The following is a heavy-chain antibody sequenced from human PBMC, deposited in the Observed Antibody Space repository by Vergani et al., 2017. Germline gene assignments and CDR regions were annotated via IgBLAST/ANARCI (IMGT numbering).Heavy chain of an antibody. J-gene: IGHJ4*02. CDR1: GFTFSSYG. CDR3: ARDILLEHRRGGSGLGY. CDR2: IWYDGSNK. V-gene: IGHV3-33*01. Sequence: QVQLVGSGGGVVQPGRSLRLSCAASGFTFSSYGMHWVRQAPGKGLEWVAVIWYDGSNKYYADSVKGRFTISRDNSKNTLYLQMNSLRAEDTAVYYCARDILLEHRRGGSGLGYWGQGTLVTVSS. D-gene: IGHD6-19*01.